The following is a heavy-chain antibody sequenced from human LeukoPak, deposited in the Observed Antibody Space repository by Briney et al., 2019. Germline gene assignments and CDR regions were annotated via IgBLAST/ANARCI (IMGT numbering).Heavy chain of an antibody. CDR2: IRYDGSNK. J-gene: IGHJ4*02. V-gene: IGHV3-30*02. CDR1: GFTFSSHP. Sequence: PGGSLRLSCAASGFTFSSHPMHWIRQTPGKGLEWVGWIRYDGSNKYYADSVNGRFTISRDNSKSTLFLQMNSLRPDDAAMYYSVKDYGVVLHTHYFDFWGQGTLVTVSS. D-gene: IGHD4-17*01. CDR3: VKDYGVVLHTHYFDF.